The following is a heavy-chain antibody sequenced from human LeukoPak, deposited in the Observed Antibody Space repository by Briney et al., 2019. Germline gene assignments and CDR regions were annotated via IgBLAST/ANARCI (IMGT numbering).Heavy chain of an antibody. J-gene: IGHJ5*02. Sequence: SQTLSLPCAISGDSVSSNSAAWNWIRQFPSRGLEWLGRTYYRSKWYNDYAVSVKSRITINPDTSKNQFSLQLNSVTPEDTAVYYCARGEGATHFGWFDPWGQGTLVTVSS. CDR3: ARGEGATHFGWFDP. V-gene: IGHV6-1*01. CDR2: TYYRSKWYN. D-gene: IGHD1-26*01. CDR1: GDSVSSNSAA.